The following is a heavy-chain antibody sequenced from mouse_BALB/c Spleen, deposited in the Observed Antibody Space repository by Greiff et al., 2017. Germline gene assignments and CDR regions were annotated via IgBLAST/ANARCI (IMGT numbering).Heavy chain of an antibody. D-gene: IGHD2-4*01. CDR3: ARGRLPYWYFDV. Sequence: EVKVVESGGGLVKPGGSLKLSCAASGFTFSSYAMSWVRQTPEKRLEWVASISSGGSTYYPDSVKGRFTISRDNARNILYLQMSSLRSEDTAMYYCARGRLPYWYFDVWGAGTTVTVSS. J-gene: IGHJ1*01. V-gene: IGHV5-6-5*01. CDR1: GFTFSSYA. CDR2: ISSGGST.